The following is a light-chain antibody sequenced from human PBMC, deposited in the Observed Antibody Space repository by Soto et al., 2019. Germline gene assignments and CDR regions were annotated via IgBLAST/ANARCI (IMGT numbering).Light chain of an antibody. CDR3: SSYTSDRSYV. V-gene: IGLV2-14*01. CDR2: AVS. Sequence: SALTQPASVSGSPGQSITISCTGTSSDVGLYDYVSWYQQHPGKAPQLMICAVSNRPSGVSNRFSASKSGNTASLFISGLQAEDEADYYCSSYTSDRSYVFGSGTKATVL. J-gene: IGLJ1*01. CDR1: SSDVGLYDY.